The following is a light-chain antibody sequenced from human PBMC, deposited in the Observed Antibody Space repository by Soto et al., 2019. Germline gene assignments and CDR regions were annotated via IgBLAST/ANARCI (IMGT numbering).Light chain of an antibody. V-gene: IGLV1-51*02. J-gene: IGLJ2*01. CDR1: SPNIGNNY. Sequence: SPNIGNNYVSWYQQLPGTAPKLLIYENNKRPSGIPDRFSGSKSGTSATLGITGLQAGDEADYYCETYDSSLSGAVFGGGTKVTVL. CDR3: ETYDSSLSGAV. CDR2: ENN.